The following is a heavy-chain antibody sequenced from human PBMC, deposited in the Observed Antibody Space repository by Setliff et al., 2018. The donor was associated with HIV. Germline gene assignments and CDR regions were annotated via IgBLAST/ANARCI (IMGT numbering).Heavy chain of an antibody. CDR2: MNPNGGNT. CDR1: GYTFTNYD. Sequence: ASVKVSCKASGYTFTNYDIYWLRQASGQGLEWMGWMNPNGGNTGYAQKFQGRVTITRNTSISTAFMELSSLRSEDTAVYYCARGRPFRGAVAGPAHFAYWGQGTLVTVSS. CDR3: ARGRPFRGAVAGPAHFAY. J-gene: IGHJ4*02. V-gene: IGHV1-8*03. D-gene: IGHD6-19*01.